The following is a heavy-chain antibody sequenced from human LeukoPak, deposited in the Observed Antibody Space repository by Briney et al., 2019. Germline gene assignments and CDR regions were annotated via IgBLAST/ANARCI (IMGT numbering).Heavy chain of an antibody. J-gene: IGHJ1*01. CDR3: ARSRVGTSVYFQH. V-gene: IGHV4-61*05. CDR2: IYYSGST. Sequence: PSETLSLTCTVSGGSISSSSYYWSWIRQPPGKGLEWIGYIYYSGSTNYNPSLKSRVTISVDTSKNQFSLKLSSVTAADTAVYYCARSRVGTSVYFQHWGQGTLVTVSS. D-gene: IGHD1/OR15-1a*01. CDR1: GGSISSSSYY.